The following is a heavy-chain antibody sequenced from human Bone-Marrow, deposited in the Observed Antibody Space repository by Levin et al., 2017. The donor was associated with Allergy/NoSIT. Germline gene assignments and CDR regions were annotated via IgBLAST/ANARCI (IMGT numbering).Heavy chain of an antibody. CDR3: ARDGFYDGSGYSVY. D-gene: IGHD3-22*01. Sequence: GESLKISCAASGFSFASYAMHWVRQAPGKGLEWVAVISYDGSKKDHADSVRGRFTVSRDDSKNTLYLQMNNLRAEDTAIYYCARDGFYDGSGYSVYWGQGTLVTVSS. CDR1: GFSFASYA. J-gene: IGHJ4*02. CDR2: ISYDGSKK. V-gene: IGHV3-30*04.